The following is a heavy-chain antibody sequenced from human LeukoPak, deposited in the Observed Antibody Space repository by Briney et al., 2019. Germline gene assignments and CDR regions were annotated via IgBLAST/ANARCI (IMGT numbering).Heavy chain of an antibody. CDR3: AKELMVRGVIISGWFDP. CDR1: GFTFSSYA. D-gene: IGHD3-10*01. V-gene: IGHV3-23*01. J-gene: IGHJ5*02. Sequence: PGGSLRLSCAASGFTFSSYAMSWVRQAPGKGLEWVSAISGSGGSTYYADSVKGRFTISRDNSKNTLYLQMNSLRAEDTAVYYCAKELMVRGVIISGWFDPWGQGTLVTVSS. CDR2: ISGSGGST.